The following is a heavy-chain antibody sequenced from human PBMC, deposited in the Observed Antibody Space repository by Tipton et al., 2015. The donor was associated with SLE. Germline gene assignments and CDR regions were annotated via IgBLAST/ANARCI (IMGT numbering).Heavy chain of an antibody. V-gene: IGHV4-4*07. J-gene: IGHJ2*01. CDR3: ARVPPTTLTSWYFDL. Sequence: TLSLTCTVSADSINNYYWRWVRQPAGKGLEWVGRIYSNGRANYNPSLKSGGTMPVDTSKKQFSLKLRSVTAADTAVYYCARVPPTTLTSWYFDLWGRGTLVTVSS. CDR2: IYSNGRA. D-gene: IGHD4-11*01. CDR1: ADSINNYY.